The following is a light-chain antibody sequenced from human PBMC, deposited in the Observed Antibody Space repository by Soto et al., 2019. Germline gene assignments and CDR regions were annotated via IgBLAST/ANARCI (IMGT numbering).Light chain of an antibody. J-gene: IGKJ5*01. V-gene: IGKV3-11*01. CDR2: DAS. CDR3: QQRSTFT. CDR1: QSVSGY. Sequence: EIVLTQSPATLSLSPGERATLSCRASQSVSGYLAWYQQKPGQAPRLLIYDASNRATGIPARFSGSGSGTDFTLTISSLEPEVFAVYYCQQRSTFTFGQGTRLEIK.